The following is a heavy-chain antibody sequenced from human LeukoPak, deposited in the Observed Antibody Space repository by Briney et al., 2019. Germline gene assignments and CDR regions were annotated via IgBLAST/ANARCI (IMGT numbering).Heavy chain of an antibody. J-gene: IGHJ3*02. V-gene: IGHV3-21*01. CDR2: ISSSSSYI. CDR3: ARDGNSGIYLGAFDI. CDR1: GFTFSSYS. Sequence: GGSLRLSCAASGFTFSSYSMNWVRQAPGKGLEWVSSISSSSSYIYYADSVKGRFTISRDNAKNSLYLQMNSLRAEDTAVYYCARDGNSGIYLGAFDIWGQGTMVTVSS. D-gene: IGHD1-26*01.